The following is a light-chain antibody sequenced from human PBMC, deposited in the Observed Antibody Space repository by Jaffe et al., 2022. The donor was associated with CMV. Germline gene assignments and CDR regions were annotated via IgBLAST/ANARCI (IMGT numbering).Light chain of an antibody. V-gene: IGKV3-11*01. CDR2: DAS. Sequence: EIVLTQSPATLSLSPGERATLSCRASQSVSTYLAWYQQRPGQAPRLLIYDASNRATGIPARFSGSGSGTDFTLTISSLEPGDFAVYYCQQRANWLTFGGGTKVEI. CDR3: QQRANWLT. J-gene: IGKJ4*01. CDR1: QSVSTY.